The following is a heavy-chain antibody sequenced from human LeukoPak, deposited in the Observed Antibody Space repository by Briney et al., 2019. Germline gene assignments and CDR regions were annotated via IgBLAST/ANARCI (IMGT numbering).Heavy chain of an antibody. V-gene: IGHV6-1*01. CDR1: GDSVSSNSAA. Sequence: SQTLSLTCAISGDSVSSNSAAWNWIRQSPSRGLEWLGRTYYRSKWSNDYAVSVKSRITINPDTSKNQFSLQLKSVTPEDTAVYYCARSRDITTAGTNAFDIWGQGTTVTVSS. D-gene: IGHD6-13*01. J-gene: IGHJ3*02. CDR2: TYYRSKWSN. CDR3: ARSRDITTAGTNAFDI.